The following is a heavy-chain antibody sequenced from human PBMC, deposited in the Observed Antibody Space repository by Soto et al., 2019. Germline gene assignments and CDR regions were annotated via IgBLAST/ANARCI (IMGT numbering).Heavy chain of an antibody. CDR1: DDSFRGAEYY. CDR3: ARGPAYIDGWRTFDL. CDR2: TYYNGDT. J-gene: IGHJ4*02. D-gene: IGHD6-19*01. Sequence: PSETLSLTCTVSDDSFRGAEYYWSWIRQPLGKGPEWIGYTYYNGDTKYNPALRSRVTMSEDTSKNQFSLRLSSVTAGDTAVYFCARGPAYIDGWRTFDLWGRGILVTVSS. V-gene: IGHV4-61*08.